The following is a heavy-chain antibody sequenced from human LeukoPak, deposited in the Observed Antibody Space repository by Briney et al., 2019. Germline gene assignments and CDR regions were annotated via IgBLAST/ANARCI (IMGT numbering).Heavy chain of an antibody. CDR1: GGSFSTDW. D-gene: IGHD3-22*01. CDR2: INQDGSER. Sequence: AGTLSLSCTASGGSFSTDWFTWSRQAPGKGLEWVANINQDGSERPYVDSVKGRFTISRDNAKNSLYLQMNSLRAEDTDVYYCARVGFYHSGRYYPDYWRQGTLVVVSS. CDR3: ARVGFYHSGRYYPDY. V-gene: IGHV3-7*01. J-gene: IGHJ4*02.